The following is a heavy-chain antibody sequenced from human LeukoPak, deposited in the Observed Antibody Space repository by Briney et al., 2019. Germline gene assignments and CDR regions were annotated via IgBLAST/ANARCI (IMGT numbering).Heavy chain of an antibody. V-gene: IGHV1-8*01. CDR1: GYTFTSYD. CDR3: ARGLDYYGSESYYFYYGMDV. J-gene: IGHJ6*02. CDR2: MNPNSGNT. Sequence: GASVKVSCKASGYTFTSYDINWVRQATGQGLEWMGWMNPNSGNTGYAQKFQGRVTMTRNISISTAYMELSSLRSEDTAVYYCARGLDYYGSESYYFYYGMDVWGQGTTVTVSS. D-gene: IGHD3-10*01.